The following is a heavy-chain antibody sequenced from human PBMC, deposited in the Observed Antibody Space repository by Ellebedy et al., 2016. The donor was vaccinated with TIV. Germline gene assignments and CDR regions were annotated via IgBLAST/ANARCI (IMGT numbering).Heavy chain of an antibody. CDR2: IKLDGSEK. CDR1: GFTFSSYW. D-gene: IGHD5-18*01. Sequence: GGSLRLSCAASGFTFSSYWMSWVRQAPGKGLDWVANIKLDGSEKYYVDSVKGRFTISRDNAKNSLYLQMNSLRAEDTAVYYCARGGGLGYSEFDYWGQGTLVTVSS. J-gene: IGHJ4*02. V-gene: IGHV3-7*01. CDR3: ARGGGLGYSEFDY.